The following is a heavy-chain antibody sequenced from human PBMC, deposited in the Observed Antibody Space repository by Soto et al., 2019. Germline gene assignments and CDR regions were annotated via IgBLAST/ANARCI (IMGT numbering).Heavy chain of an antibody. CDR1: GFTFSHYF. CDR2: ISNSGSTT. CDR3: VREKYLSGGGCYSDY. Sequence: QVQLVESGGGLAKPGGSLRLSCAASGFTFSHYFMTWIRQAPGKGLEWVSHISNSGSTTYYADSVKGRFTISRDNAKDSLSLQMISLRAEDAAVYYCVREKYLSGGGCYSDYWGQGTLVTVSS. V-gene: IGHV3-11*01. D-gene: IGHD2-15*01. J-gene: IGHJ4*02.